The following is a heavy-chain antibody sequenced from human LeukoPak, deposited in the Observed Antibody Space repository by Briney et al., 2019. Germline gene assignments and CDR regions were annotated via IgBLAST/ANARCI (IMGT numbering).Heavy chain of an antibody. CDR2: IYTSGST. CDR1: GGSISSYY. Sequence: SETLSLTCTVSGGSISSYYWSWIRQPAGKGLEWIGRIYTSGSTNYNPSRKSRVTMSVDKSKNQFSLKLSSVHAADIAVYYCASTPCSGGSCYVVDWGKGTLVTVSS. V-gene: IGHV4-4*07. CDR3: ASTPCSGGSCYVVD. D-gene: IGHD2-15*01. J-gene: IGHJ4*02.